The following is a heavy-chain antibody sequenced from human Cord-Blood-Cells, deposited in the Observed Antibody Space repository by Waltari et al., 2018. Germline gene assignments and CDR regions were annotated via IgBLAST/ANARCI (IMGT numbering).Heavy chain of an antibody. Sequence: EVQLLESGGGLVQPGGSLRLSSAASGFTFSSYAMSWVRQAPGKGLAWVSAISGSGGSTYYADSVKGRFTISRDKSKNTLYLQMNGLRAEDTAVYYCAKDRKVTMVRGVINYWGQGTLVTVSS. J-gene: IGHJ4*02. CDR1: GFTFSSYA. D-gene: IGHD3-10*01. CDR3: AKDRKVTMVRGVINY. CDR2: ISGSGGST. V-gene: IGHV3-23*01.